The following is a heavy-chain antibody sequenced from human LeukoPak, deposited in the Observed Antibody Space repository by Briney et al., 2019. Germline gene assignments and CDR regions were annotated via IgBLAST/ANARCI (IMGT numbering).Heavy chain of an antibody. D-gene: IGHD2-8*01. CDR2: IKSKTDGGTT. J-gene: IGHJ4*02. CDR3: TTGSCTNGVCSYYFDY. Sequence: GGSLRLSCAASGSTFSNAWMSWVREAPGKGLEWVGRIKSKTDGGTTDYAAPVKGRFTISRDDSKNTLYLQMNSLKTEDTAVYYCTTGSCTNGVCSYYFDYWGQGTLVTVSS. V-gene: IGHV3-15*01. CDR1: GSTFSNAW.